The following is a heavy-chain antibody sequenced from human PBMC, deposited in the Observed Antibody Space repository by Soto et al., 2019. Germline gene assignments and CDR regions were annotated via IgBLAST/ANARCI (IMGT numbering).Heavy chain of an antibody. V-gene: IGHV1-69*13. CDR3: ARGPGQWLVQGYYYGMDV. CDR1: GGTFSSYA. J-gene: IGHJ6*02. CDR2: IIPIFGTA. D-gene: IGHD6-19*01. Sequence: SVKVSCKASGGTFSSYAISWVRQAPGQGLEWMGVIIPIFGTANYAQKFQGRVTITADESTSTAYMELSSLRSEDTAVYYCARGPGQWLVQGYYYGMDVWGQGTTVTVSS.